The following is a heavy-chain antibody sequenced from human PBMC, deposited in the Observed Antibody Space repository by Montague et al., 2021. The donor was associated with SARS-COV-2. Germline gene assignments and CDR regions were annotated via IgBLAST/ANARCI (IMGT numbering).Heavy chain of an antibody. J-gene: IGHJ5*02. CDR2: IYYSGST. Sequence: SETLSLTCTVSGGSISSYYWSWIRQPPGKGLEWIGYIYYSGSTNYNPSLKSRVTISVDTSENQFSLKLSSVTAADTAVYYCARGLPTVRGAIRWFDPWGQGTLVTVSS. V-gene: IGHV4-59*08. CDR1: GGSISSYY. CDR3: ARGLPTVRGAIRWFDP. D-gene: IGHD3-10*01.